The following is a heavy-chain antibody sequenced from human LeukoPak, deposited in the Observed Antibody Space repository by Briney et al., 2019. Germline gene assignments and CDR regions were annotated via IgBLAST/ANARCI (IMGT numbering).Heavy chain of an antibody. CDR3: ARERRYYGSGNYLDAFDI. J-gene: IGHJ3*02. CDR1: GFTFNYYA. V-gene: IGHV3-30*04. D-gene: IGHD3-10*01. Sequence: GGSLRLSCAASGFTFNYYAMHWVRQSPGKGLEWVAVISYDGNNKYYADSVKGRFTISRDNSKNTLYLQMNSLRTEDTAVYYCARERRYYGSGNYLDAFDIWGQGTMVTVSS. CDR2: ISYDGNNK.